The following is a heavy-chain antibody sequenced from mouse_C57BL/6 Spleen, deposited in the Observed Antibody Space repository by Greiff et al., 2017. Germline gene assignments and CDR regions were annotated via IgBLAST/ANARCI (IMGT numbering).Heavy chain of an antibody. D-gene: IGHD2-4*01. Sequence: DVMLVESGGDLVKPGGSLKLSCAASGFTFSSYGMSWVRQTPDKRLEWVATISSGGSYTYYPDSVKGRFPISRDNAKNTLYLQMSSLKSEDTAMYYCARHGDYDGGLYYFDYWGQGTTLTVSS. CDR2: ISSGGSYT. J-gene: IGHJ2*01. V-gene: IGHV5-6*02. CDR3: ARHGDYDGGLYYFDY. CDR1: GFTFSSYG.